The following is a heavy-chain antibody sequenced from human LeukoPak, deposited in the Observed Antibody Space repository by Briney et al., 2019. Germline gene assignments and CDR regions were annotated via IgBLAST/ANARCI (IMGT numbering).Heavy chain of an antibody. CDR2: IYYSGST. D-gene: IGHD3-10*01. Sequence: SETLSLTCTVSGGSISSSIYYWGWIRQPPGKGPEWIGSIYYSGSTYYNPSLKSRVTISVDTSKTQFSLKLSSVTAADTAVYYCARVYGSGTYFFDYWGQGTLVTVSS. CDR3: ARVYGSGTYFFDY. V-gene: IGHV4-39*01. J-gene: IGHJ4*02. CDR1: GGSISSSIYY.